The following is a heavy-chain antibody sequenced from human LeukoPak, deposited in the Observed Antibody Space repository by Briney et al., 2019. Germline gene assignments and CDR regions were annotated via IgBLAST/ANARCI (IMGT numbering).Heavy chain of an antibody. V-gene: IGHV1-2*02. Sequence: ASVKVSCKASGYFFTDYYMHWVRQAPGQGLEWMGWINPKSDGTKYAQNFQGRVTMTWDTSISTAYMEVSRLTSDDTAMFYCARDPPGTTAFDLWGQGTMVTVSS. J-gene: IGHJ3*01. D-gene: IGHD1-1*01. CDR3: ARDPPGTTAFDL. CDR2: INPKSDGT. CDR1: GYFFTDYY.